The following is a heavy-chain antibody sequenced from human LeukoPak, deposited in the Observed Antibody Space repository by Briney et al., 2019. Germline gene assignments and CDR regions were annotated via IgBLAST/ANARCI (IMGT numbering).Heavy chain of an antibody. J-gene: IGHJ3*02. CDR1: GFTFSSYA. Sequence: PGGSLRLSCAASGFTFSSYAMSWVRQAPGKGLEWVSAISGSGSSTYYADSVKGRFTISRDNSKNTLYMQMNSLRAEDTAVYYCAKEIRGDSSSWPNDAFDIWGQGTMVTVSS. V-gene: IGHV3-23*01. CDR2: ISGSGSST. D-gene: IGHD6-13*01. CDR3: AKEIRGDSSSWPNDAFDI.